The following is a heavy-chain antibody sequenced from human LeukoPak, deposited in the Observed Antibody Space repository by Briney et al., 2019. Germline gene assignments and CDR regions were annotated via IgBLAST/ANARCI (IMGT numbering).Heavy chain of an antibody. CDR3: AKDGGCSSTTCYSPYYFDY. D-gene: IGHD2-2*01. Sequence: GGSLRLSCAASGFTFSSYGMLWVRQAPGKGLEWVAVVSYDGSNKYYADSVKGRFTISRVNSKNTLYLQMNSLRAEDTAVYYCAKDGGCSSTTCYSPYYFDYWGQGTLVTVSS. V-gene: IGHV3-30*18. CDR1: GFTFSSYG. CDR2: VSYDGSNK. J-gene: IGHJ4*02.